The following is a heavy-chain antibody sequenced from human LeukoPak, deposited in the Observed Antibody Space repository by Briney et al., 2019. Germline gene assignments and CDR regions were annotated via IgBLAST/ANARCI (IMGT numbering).Heavy chain of an antibody. CDR1: GYTFTDYY. V-gene: IGHV1-2*02. CDR2: INPNSGGT. CDR3: AKAAAGSQHSYYYYYYLDV. J-gene: IGHJ6*03. Sequence: GASVKVSCKASGYTFTDYYIHWLRQAPGQGLEWMGWINPNSGGTNYAQKFQGRVTMARDSSISTAYMDLSRLRSDDTAVYYCAKAAAGSQHSYYYYYYLDVWGTGTTVTISS. D-gene: IGHD6-13*01.